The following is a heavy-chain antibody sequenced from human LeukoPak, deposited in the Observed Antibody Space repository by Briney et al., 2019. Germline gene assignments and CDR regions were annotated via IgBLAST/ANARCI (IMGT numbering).Heavy chain of an antibody. CDR3: ARADVYYGSGSYILPYFDY. V-gene: IGHV4-31*03. CDR2: IYYSGST. CDR1: GGSISSGGYY. Sequence: SQTLSLTCTVSGGSISSGGYYWSWIRQHPGKGLEWIGYIYYSGSTYYNQSLKSRVTISVDTSKNQFSLKLSSVTAADTAVYYCARADVYYGSGSYILPYFDYWGQGTLVTVSS. D-gene: IGHD3-10*01. J-gene: IGHJ4*02.